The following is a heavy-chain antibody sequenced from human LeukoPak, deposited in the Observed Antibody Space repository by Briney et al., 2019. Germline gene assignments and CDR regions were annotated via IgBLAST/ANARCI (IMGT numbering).Heavy chain of an antibody. V-gene: IGHV3-7*01. D-gene: IGHD3-22*01. J-gene: IGHJ3*02. CDR3: ARVRDPRQYYYDNSGYRNAFDI. CDR1: GFTFSGYW. Sequence: GSLRLSCAASGFTFSGYWMSWVRQAPGKGLVWVANIKQDGSEKYYVDALKGGFTISRNNAKNSLHLQMNSLRAEDTAVYSCARVRDPRQYYYDNSGYRNAFDIWGQGTMVTASS. CDR2: IKQDGSEK.